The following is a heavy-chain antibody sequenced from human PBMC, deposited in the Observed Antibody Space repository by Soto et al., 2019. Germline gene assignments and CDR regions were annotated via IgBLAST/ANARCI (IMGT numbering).Heavy chain of an antibody. CDR2: TSARGART. D-gene: IGHD3-10*01. V-gene: IGHV3-23*01. Sequence: EVQLLESGGGFVQPGGSLRLSCAASGFNFGSYATTWVRQAPGKGLEWLSATSARGARTYYADSVRGRFTMSRDNSKNTLYLEMNSLRVEDTAVYYCAKGGVEYYYYCMDFWGKGTTVTVSS. J-gene: IGHJ6*03. CDR3: AKGGVEYYYYCMDF. CDR1: GFNFGSYA.